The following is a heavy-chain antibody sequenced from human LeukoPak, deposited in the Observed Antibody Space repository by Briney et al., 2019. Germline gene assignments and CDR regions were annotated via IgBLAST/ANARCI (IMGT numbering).Heavy chain of an antibody. CDR3: ARDIDYTVTTEERWFDP. V-gene: IGHV1-69*06. Sequence: ASVKVSRKASGGTFSSYAISWVQQAPGQGLEWMGGIIPIFGTANYAQKFQGRVTITADKSTSTAYMELSSLRPEDTAVYYCARDIDYTVTTEERWFDPWGQGTLVTVSS. D-gene: IGHD4-17*01. CDR1: GGTFSSYA. J-gene: IGHJ5*02. CDR2: IIPIFGTA.